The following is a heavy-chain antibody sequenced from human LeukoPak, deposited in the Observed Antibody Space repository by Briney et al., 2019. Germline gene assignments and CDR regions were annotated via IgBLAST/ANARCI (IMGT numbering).Heavy chain of an antibody. J-gene: IGHJ3*02. CDR1: GYTFTGYY. Sequence: ASVKVSCKASGYTFTGYYMHWVRQATGQGLEWMGWMNPNSGNTGYAQKFQGRVTMTRNTSISTAYMELSSLRSEDTAVYYCARGQRWLQFRHAFDIWGQGTMVTVSS. V-gene: IGHV1-8*02. CDR2: MNPNSGNT. D-gene: IGHD5-12*01. CDR3: ARGQRWLQFRHAFDI.